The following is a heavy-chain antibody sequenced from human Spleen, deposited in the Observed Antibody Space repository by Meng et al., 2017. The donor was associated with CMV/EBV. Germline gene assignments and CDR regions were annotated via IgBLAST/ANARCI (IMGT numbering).Heavy chain of an antibody. D-gene: IGHD6-13*01. CDR2: IYYSGST. CDR3: ARGPSSSWYSRDVFDI. Sequence: SISSSSYYWGWIRQPPGKGLEWIGSIYYSGSTYFNPSLKSRVTISVDTSKNQFSLNLSSVTAADTAVYYCARGPSSSWYSRDVFDIWGQGTMVTVSS. CDR1: SISSSSYY. V-gene: IGHV4-39*07. J-gene: IGHJ3*02.